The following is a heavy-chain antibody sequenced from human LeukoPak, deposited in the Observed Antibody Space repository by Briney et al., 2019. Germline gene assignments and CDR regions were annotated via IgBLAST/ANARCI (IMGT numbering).Heavy chain of an antibody. V-gene: IGHV4-34*01. Sequence: PSETLSLTRAVYDGSFSGYYWSWIRQPPGKGLEWIGEINHSGSTNYNPSLKSRVTISVDTSKNQFSLKLSSVTAADTAVYYCARGRSISYSSSWYKGAWFDPWGQGTLVTVSS. CDR2: INHSGST. D-gene: IGHD6-13*01. CDR1: DGSFSGYY. J-gene: IGHJ5*02. CDR3: ARGRSISYSSSWYKGAWFDP.